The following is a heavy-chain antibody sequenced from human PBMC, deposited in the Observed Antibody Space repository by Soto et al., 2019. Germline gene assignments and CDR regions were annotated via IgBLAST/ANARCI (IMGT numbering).Heavy chain of an antibody. CDR3: ARGSMNSGGRSAFDY. J-gene: IGHJ4*02. V-gene: IGHV1-46*03. CDR1: GYTFTSYY. CDR2: INPSGGST. Sequence: VASVKVSCKASGYTFTSYYMHWVRQAPGQGLEWMGIINPSGGSTSYAQKFQGGVTMTRDTSTSTVYMELSSLRSEDTAVYYCARGSMNSGGRSAFDYWGQGTLVTVSS. D-gene: IGHD2-15*01.